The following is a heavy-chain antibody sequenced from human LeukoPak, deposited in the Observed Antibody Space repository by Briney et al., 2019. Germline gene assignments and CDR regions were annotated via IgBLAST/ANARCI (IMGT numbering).Heavy chain of an antibody. CDR3: ARDRGIAAAGAAYNWFDP. V-gene: IGHV3-21*01. J-gene: IGHJ5*02. CDR1: GFTFSSYS. Sequence: PGGSLRLSCAASGFTFSSYSMNWVRQAPGKGREWVSSISSSSSYIYYADSVKGRFTISRDNAKNSLYLQMNSLRAEDTAVYYCARDRGIAAAGAAYNWFDPWGQGTLVTVSS. D-gene: IGHD6-13*01. CDR2: ISSSSSYI.